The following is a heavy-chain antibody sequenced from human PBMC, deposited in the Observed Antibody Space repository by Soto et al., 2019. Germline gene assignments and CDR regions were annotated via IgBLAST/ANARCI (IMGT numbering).Heavy chain of an antibody. D-gene: IGHD3-3*01. V-gene: IGHV3-11*06. Sequence: GGSLRLSCAASGFTFSDYYMSWIRQAPGKGLEWVSYISSSSSYTNYADSVKGRFTISRDNAKNSLYLQMNSLRAEDTAVYYCARDRSNPIYYDFWSGYPTPGMDVWGQGTTVTVSS. CDR3: ARDRSNPIYYDFWSGYPTPGMDV. CDR1: GFTFSDYY. CDR2: ISSSSSYT. J-gene: IGHJ6*02.